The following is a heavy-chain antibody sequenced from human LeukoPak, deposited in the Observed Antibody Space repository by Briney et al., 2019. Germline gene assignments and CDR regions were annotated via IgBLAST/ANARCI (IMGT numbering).Heavy chain of an antibody. V-gene: IGHV3-7*03. CDR2: ISNGGYPT. J-gene: IGHJ4*02. D-gene: IGHD3-10*02. Sequence: PGGSLRLSCAASGFTFSEHYMDWVRQAPGKGLEWVASISNGGYPTYYVDSVRGRFTISRDDARNSLFLQMNGLRADDTAVYYCTRENYVPDSWGQGTLVTVSS. CDR1: GFTFSEHY. CDR3: TRENYVPDS.